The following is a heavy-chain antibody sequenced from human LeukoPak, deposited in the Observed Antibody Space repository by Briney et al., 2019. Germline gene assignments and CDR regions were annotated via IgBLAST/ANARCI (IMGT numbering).Heavy chain of an antibody. Sequence: PSETLSLTCNGPGGSISRYYGSWIRQPAGEGLEWIGRIYTSGSTNYNHSLNRRVTISLGRSKKQFSLTLSSVTAADTAVYYCARDGHYYDSSAPTFGNWFDPWGQGTLVTVSS. D-gene: IGHD3-22*01. CDR3: ARDGHYYDSSAPTFGNWFDP. J-gene: IGHJ5*02. CDR2: IYTSGST. CDR1: GGSISRYY. V-gene: IGHV4-4*07.